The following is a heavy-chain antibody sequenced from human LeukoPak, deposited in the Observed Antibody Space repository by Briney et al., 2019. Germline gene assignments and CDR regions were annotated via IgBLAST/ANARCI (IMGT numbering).Heavy chain of an antibody. CDR2: IYHSGST. D-gene: IGHD2-15*01. J-gene: IGHJ3*02. CDR3: AREGRRWELPVDAFDI. V-gene: IGHV4-38-2*02. Sequence: SETLSLTCTVSGYSISSGYYWGWIRQPPGKGLEWIGSIYHSGSTYYNPSLKSRVTISVDTSKNQFSLKLSSVTAADTAVYYCAREGRRWELPVDAFDIWGQGTMVSVSS. CDR1: GYSISSGYY.